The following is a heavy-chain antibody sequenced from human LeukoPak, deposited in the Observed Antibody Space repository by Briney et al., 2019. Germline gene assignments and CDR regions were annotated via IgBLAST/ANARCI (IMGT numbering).Heavy chain of an antibody. CDR1: GFTFSTYS. CDR2: ISYSSYTI. J-gene: IGHJ4*02. Sequence: GGSLRLSCAASGFTFSTYSMNWVRQAPGKGLEWLSYISYSSYTIYYADSVKGRFTISRDNAKNTLYLQMNTLRAEDTAVYYCASLDYWGQGTPVTVSS. CDR3: ASLDY. V-gene: IGHV3-48*01.